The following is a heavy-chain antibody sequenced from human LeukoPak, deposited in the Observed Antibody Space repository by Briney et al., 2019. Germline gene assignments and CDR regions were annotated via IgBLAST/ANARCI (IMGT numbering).Heavy chain of an antibody. CDR2: MYSGGST. J-gene: IGHJ1*01. CDR3: ARAPPTFAEYFQH. Sequence: PGGSLRLSCAASGFTVSSNYMSWVRQAPGKGLEWVSVMYSGGSTYYADSVKGRFTISRDNSKNTLYLQMNSLRAEDTAVYYCARAPPTFAEYFQHWGQGTLVTVSS. CDR1: GFTVSSNY. V-gene: IGHV3-53*01.